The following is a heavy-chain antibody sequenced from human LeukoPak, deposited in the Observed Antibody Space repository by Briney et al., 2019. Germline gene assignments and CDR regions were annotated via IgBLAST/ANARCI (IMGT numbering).Heavy chain of an antibody. CDR1: GFTFDDYA. Sequence: GRSLRLSCTASGFTFDDYAMHWVRPAPGKGLEWVSSISWNGGSIGYADSVKGRFTISRDDAKNSLYLHMNSLRPEDTALYYCAKDIAPPSSGTFDYCGQGTLVTVSS. D-gene: IGHD6-19*01. J-gene: IGHJ4*02. CDR2: ISWNGGSI. CDR3: AKDIAPPSSGTFDY. V-gene: IGHV3-9*01.